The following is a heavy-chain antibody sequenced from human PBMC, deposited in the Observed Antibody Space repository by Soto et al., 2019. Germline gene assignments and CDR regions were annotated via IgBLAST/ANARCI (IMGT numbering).Heavy chain of an antibody. CDR2: IYPGDSDT. CDR3: ARRGYSYGWENYYYGMEV. Sequence: GESLKISCKGSGYSFTSYWIGWVRQMPGKGLEWMGIIYPGDSDTRYSPSFQGQVTISADKSISTAYLQWSSLKASDTAMYYCARRGYSYGWENYYYGMEVWGQGTTVTV. D-gene: IGHD5-18*01. J-gene: IGHJ6*02. V-gene: IGHV5-51*01. CDR1: GYSFTSYW.